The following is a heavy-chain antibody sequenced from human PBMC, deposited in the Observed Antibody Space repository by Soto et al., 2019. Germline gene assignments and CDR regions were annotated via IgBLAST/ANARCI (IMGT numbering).Heavy chain of an antibody. D-gene: IGHD2-21*01. CDR2: IIPMLGIA. CDR3: TIGSWSGEVFDI. Sequence: QVQLVQSGAEVKKPGSAVKVSCKDSGGTFSTYSMFWVRQAPGQGLEWMGRIIPMLGIATYAQKFQGRVTITADKSTGTAYKELSSLRSEDTALYYCTIGSWSGEVFDIWGQGTMVTVSS. V-gene: IGHV1-69*02. J-gene: IGHJ3*02. CDR1: GGTFSTYS.